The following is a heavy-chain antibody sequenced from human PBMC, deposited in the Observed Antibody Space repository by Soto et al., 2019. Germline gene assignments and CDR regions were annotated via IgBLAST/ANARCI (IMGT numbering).Heavy chain of an antibody. Sequence: ALPLHCATTGFTFSSYRMHCVRQAPGKGLVWVSRINSDGSSTSYADSVKGRFTISRDNAKNTLYLQMNSLRAEDTAVYYCARDRYSSSWYWLDPWGQGTLVTVSS. J-gene: IGHJ5*02. V-gene: IGHV3-74*01. CDR1: GFTFSSYR. D-gene: IGHD6-13*01. CDR3: ARDRYSSSWYWLDP. CDR2: INSDGSST.